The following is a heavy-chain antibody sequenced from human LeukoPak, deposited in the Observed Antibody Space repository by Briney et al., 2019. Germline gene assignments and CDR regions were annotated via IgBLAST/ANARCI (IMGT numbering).Heavy chain of an antibody. Sequence: GGSLRLSCAASGFTFSSYSMSWVRQAPGKGLEWVSSISSSSSYIYYADSVKGRFTISRDNAKNSLYLQMNSLRAEDTAVYYCARASSSGPGNFDYWGQGTLVTVSS. V-gene: IGHV3-21*01. D-gene: IGHD6-19*01. J-gene: IGHJ4*02. CDR1: GFTFSSYS. CDR2: ISSSSSYI. CDR3: ARASSSGPGNFDY.